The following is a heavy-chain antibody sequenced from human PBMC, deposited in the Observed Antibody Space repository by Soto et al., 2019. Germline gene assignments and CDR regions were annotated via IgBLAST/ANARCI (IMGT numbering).Heavy chain of an antibody. Sequence: GGSLRLSCAASGFTFSSYAMSWVRQAPGKGLEWVSAISGSGGSTYYADSVKGRFTISRDNPKNTLYLQMNSLRAEDTAVYYCAKELEGYYYDSSGYFDYWGQGTLVTVSS. V-gene: IGHV3-23*01. CDR3: AKELEGYYYDSSGYFDY. D-gene: IGHD3-22*01. CDR2: ISGSGGST. CDR1: GFTFSSYA. J-gene: IGHJ4*02.